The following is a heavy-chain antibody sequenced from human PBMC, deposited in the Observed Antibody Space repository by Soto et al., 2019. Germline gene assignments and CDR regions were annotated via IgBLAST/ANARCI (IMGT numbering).Heavy chain of an antibody. CDR1: GFTVSGSA. J-gene: IGHJ6*02. Sequence: GGSLRLSCAASGFTVSGSAMHWVRQSSGKGLEWVGRIRSKANSYATAYAASVKGRFTISRDDSKNTAYLQMNSLKTEDTAVYYCTRLLEYSSSWRGYYGMDVWGQGTTVTVSS. V-gene: IGHV3-73*01. CDR2: IRSKANSYAT. D-gene: IGHD6-6*01. CDR3: TRLLEYSSSWRGYYGMDV.